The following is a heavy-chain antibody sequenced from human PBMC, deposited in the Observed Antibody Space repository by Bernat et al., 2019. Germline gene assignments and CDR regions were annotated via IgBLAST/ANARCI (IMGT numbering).Heavy chain of an antibody. CDR1: GYTFTSYA. CDR3: AIDFGGFGESYYYYGMDV. V-gene: IGHV1-3*01. D-gene: IGHD3-10*01. CDR2: INAGNGNT. J-gene: IGHJ6*02. Sequence: QVQLVQSGAEVKKPGASVKVSCKASGYTFTSYAMHWVRQPPGQRLEWMGWINAGNGNTKYSQKFQGRVTITRDTSASTAYMELSSLRAEDTAVYYCAIDFGGFGESYYYYGMDVWGQGTTVTVSS.